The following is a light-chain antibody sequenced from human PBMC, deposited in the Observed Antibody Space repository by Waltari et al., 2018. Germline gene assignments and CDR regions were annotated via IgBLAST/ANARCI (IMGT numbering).Light chain of an antibody. Sequence: EIVMTQSPASLSVSPGERATLSCRASESVRTKVAWYQQKPGQAPRLLIYGAATRATGIPARCSGSGSGTDFTLTISSLLPEDFAVYYCQQYDMWPPGMYSFGQGTKLEIK. CDR2: GAA. CDR3: QQYDMWPPGMYS. V-gene: IGKV3-15*01. J-gene: IGKJ2*03. CDR1: ESVRTK.